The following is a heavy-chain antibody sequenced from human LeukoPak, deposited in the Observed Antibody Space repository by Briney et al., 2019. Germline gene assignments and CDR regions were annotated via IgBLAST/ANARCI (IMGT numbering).Heavy chain of an antibody. J-gene: IGHJ4*02. CDR1: GFTFSSAA. V-gene: IGHV3-23*01. CDR2: ISTSGGNI. D-gene: IGHD5/OR15-5a*01. CDR3: AKDLRLPSDY. Sequence: GGSLRLSCAASGFTFSSAAMTWVRQAPGKGLEWVSSISTSGGNILYAESVKGRFTISRDNSKNTLYLQMNSLRDEDTALYYCAKDLRLPSDYWGQGTLVTVSS.